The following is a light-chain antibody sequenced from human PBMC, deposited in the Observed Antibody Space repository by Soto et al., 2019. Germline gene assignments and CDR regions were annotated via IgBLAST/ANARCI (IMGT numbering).Light chain of an antibody. CDR3: QQYNNCPIT. V-gene: IGKV3-15*01. Sequence: EIVMTQSPATLSVSPWERVILSCGASQNIISNLAWYQQKPGQAPGLLIYGASTRATGLPARFSGSGSGTEYTLTISSLQSEDFAVYYCQQYNNCPITFGHGTRLEIK. CDR2: GAS. CDR1: QNIISN. J-gene: IGKJ5*01.